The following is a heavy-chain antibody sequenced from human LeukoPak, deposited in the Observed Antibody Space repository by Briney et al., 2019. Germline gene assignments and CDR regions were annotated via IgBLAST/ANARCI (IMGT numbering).Heavy chain of an antibody. D-gene: IGHD3-9*01. CDR3: AKGDPPTYYDILTGQDY. J-gene: IGHJ4*02. Sequence: GGSLRLSCAASGFTFSSYAMSWVRQAPGKGLEWVAGNSAGGGSTYYADSVKGRFTISRDNSKNMLYLQLNSLRAEDTAVYYCAKGDPPTYYDILTGQDYWGQGTLVTVSS. CDR2: NSAGGGST. V-gene: IGHV3-23*01. CDR1: GFTFSSYA.